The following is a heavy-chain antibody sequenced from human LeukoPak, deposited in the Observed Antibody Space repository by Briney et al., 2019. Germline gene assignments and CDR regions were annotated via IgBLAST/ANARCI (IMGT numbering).Heavy chain of an antibody. J-gene: IGHJ4*02. CDR1: GYTFTGYY. Sequence: ASLKVSCKASGYTFTGYYMHWVRQAPGQGLEWMGWINPNSGGTNYAQKFQGRVTMTRDTSISTAYMELSRLRSDDTAVYYCARAENYDSSGSQDYWGQGTLVTVP. CDR2: INPNSGGT. V-gene: IGHV1-2*02. D-gene: IGHD3-22*01. CDR3: ARAENYDSSGSQDY.